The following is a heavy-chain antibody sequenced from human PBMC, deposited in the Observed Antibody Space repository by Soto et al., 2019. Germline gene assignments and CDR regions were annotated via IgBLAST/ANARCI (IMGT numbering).Heavy chain of an antibody. CDR3: ARDGNGQRGSPH. CDR1: GFTVSNDF. Sequence: VQLVESGGGLIQAGGSLRLSCAVSGFTVSNDFMMWVRQAPGKGLEWVSLIYSGGSISYADSVKGRFTISRDGSMNMLYLQMNSLTAEDTAVYYCARDGNGQRGSPHWGQGTLVTVSS. V-gene: IGHV3-53*02. J-gene: IGHJ4*02. CDR2: IYSGGSI. D-gene: IGHD3-16*01.